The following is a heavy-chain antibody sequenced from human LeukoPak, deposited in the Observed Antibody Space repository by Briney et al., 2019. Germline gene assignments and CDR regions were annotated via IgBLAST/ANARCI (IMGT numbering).Heavy chain of an antibody. Sequence: ASAKVSCKTSGYTFTNYAIHWVRQVPGQRLEWIGCIPGDNANTQYSQKFQGRVTFIRDTSASTAYMELSSLTSDDMAIFYCARGGPNSGGWTLDHWGQGTLVSVSS. J-gene: IGHJ4*02. CDR3: ARGGPNSGGWTLDH. CDR2: IPGDNANT. D-gene: IGHD6-19*01. CDR1: GYTFTNYA. V-gene: IGHV1-3*01.